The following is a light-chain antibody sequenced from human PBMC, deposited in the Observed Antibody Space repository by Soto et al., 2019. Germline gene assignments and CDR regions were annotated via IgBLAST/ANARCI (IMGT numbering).Light chain of an antibody. CDR1: QSVSSSY. Sequence: EVVLTQSPGTLSLSPGERATLSCRASQSVSSSYLAWYQQKPGQAPRLLIYGASSRATGIPDRFSGSGSGTDSTLTISRLAPEDFAVYYCQQYGSSLKTFGQGTKLEIK. CDR3: QQYGSSLKT. CDR2: GAS. V-gene: IGKV3-20*01. J-gene: IGKJ2*01.